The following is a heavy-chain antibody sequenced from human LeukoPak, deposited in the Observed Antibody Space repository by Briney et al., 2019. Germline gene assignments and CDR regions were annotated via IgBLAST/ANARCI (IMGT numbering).Heavy chain of an antibody. Sequence: QPGGSLRLSCAASGFTFSSRSMNWVRQAPGKGLEWISYISSSSSAIYYADSVKGRFTISRDDAKNSLYLQMNSLRAEDTAVYYCAKAGASLDFDYWGQGTLVTVSS. V-gene: IGHV3-48*01. J-gene: IGHJ4*02. CDR3: AKAGASLDFDY. D-gene: IGHD3-16*01. CDR1: GFTFSSRS. CDR2: ISSSSSAI.